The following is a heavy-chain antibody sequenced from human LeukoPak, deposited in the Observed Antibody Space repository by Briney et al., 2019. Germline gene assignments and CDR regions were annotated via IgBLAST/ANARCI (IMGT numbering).Heavy chain of an antibody. J-gene: IGHJ4*02. Sequence: GGSLRLSCAASGFTFSSYGLHWVRQAPGKGLEWVAFIRYDGSNKYYTDSVKGRFTFSRDNSKNTLYLQMNSLRHEDTAVYYCAKFEAAGADYFDYWGQGTLVTVSS. CDR1: GFTFSSYG. V-gene: IGHV3-30*02. CDR2: IRYDGSNK. D-gene: IGHD6-13*01. CDR3: AKFEAAGADYFDY.